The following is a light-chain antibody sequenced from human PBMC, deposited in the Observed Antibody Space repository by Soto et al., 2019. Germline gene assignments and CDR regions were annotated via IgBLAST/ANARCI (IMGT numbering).Light chain of an antibody. J-gene: IGKJ1*01. V-gene: IGKV3-15*01. CDR1: QSVSSN. CDR3: QQYNNWPRT. Sequence: EIVMTQSPATLSVSPGERATLSCRGSQSVSSNLAWYQQKPGQAPRLLIYVASTRATGIPARFSGSGSGTEFTLTISSLQSEDFAVYYCQQYNNWPRTFGQWTKVEIK. CDR2: VAS.